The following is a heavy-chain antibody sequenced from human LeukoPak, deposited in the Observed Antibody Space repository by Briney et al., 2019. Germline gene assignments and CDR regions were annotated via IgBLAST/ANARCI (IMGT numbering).Heavy chain of an antibody. D-gene: IGHD3-3*01. CDR1: GFTFSSYA. V-gene: IGHV3-30-3*01. Sequence: GGSLRLSCAASGFTFSSYAMHWVRQAPGKGLEWVAVISYDGSNKYYADSVKGRFTISRDNSKNTLYLQMNSLRAEDTAVYYCARDRRRFLEWLSYYYGMDVWGQGTTVTVSS. CDR3: ARDRRRFLEWLSYYYGMDV. J-gene: IGHJ6*02. CDR2: ISYDGSNK.